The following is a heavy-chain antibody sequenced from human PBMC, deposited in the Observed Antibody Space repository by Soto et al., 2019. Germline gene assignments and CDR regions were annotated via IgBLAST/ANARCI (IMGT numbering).Heavy chain of an antibody. CDR3: TRGLSSRWYGGDY. CDR2: MNPNSGNT. CDR1: GYTFTSYD. J-gene: IGHJ4*02. Sequence: QVQLVQSGAEVKKPGASVKVSCKASGYTFTSYDINWVRQATGQGLEWMGWMNPNSGNTGYAQKFQGRGTMTRNTSISTAYMELRSLGSEDTAGYYCTRGLSSRWYGGDYWGQGTLVTVSS. D-gene: IGHD6-13*01. V-gene: IGHV1-8*01.